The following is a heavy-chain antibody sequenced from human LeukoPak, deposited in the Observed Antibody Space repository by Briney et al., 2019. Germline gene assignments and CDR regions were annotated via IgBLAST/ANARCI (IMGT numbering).Heavy chain of an antibody. D-gene: IGHD5-24*01. CDR3: TTGEMATIWGADY. CDR1: GFTFSNAW. V-gene: IGHV3-15*01. CDR2: IKSKTDGGTT. J-gene: IGHJ4*02. Sequence: GGSLRLSCAASGFTFSNAWMSWVRQAPGKGLEWVGRIKSKTDGGTTDYAAPVKGRFTISRDDSKNTLYLQMNSLKTEDTAVYYCTTGEMATIWGADYWGQGTLVTVSS.